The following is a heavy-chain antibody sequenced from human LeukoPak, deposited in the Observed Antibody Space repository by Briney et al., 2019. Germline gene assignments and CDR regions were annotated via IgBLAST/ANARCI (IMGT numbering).Heavy chain of an antibody. CDR2: ISSTGATI. V-gene: IGHV3-48*01. J-gene: IGHJ5*02. CDR1: GFTFSAYA. CDR3: ARVRRYYDSSGYEVFWFDP. Sequence: GGSLRLSCGASGFTFSAYAFNWVRQAPGKGLQWVSYISSTGATIYYADTVKGRFTISRDNAKNSLYLQMTSLRAEDTAVYYCARVRRYYDSSGYEVFWFDPWGQGTLVTVSS. D-gene: IGHD3-22*01.